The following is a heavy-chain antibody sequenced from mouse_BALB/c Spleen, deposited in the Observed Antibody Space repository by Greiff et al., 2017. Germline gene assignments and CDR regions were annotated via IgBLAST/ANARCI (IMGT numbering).Heavy chain of an antibody. Sequence: DVKLVESGGGLVKPGGSLKLSCAASGFTFSSYAMSWVRQTPEKRLEWVASISSGGSTYYPDSVKGRFTISRDNARNILYLQMSSLRSEDTAMYYCARAGGNYDAMDYWGQGTSVTVSS. V-gene: IGHV5-6-5*01. D-gene: IGHD2-1*01. CDR1: GFTFSSYA. J-gene: IGHJ4*01. CDR2: ISSGGST. CDR3: ARAGGNYDAMDY.